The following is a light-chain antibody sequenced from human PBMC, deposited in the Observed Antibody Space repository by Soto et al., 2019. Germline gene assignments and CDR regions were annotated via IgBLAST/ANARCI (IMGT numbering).Light chain of an antibody. Sequence: IVMTQSPATLSVSPGQRASLSCRASQSVSTTVAWYHQKPGQAPRLLVYGASTRATGIPARFSGSGAGTDFTLTIIRLEPEDFAVYFCQRYGSSPLIPFGQVRLLAIK. CDR2: GAS. J-gene: IGKJ5*01. V-gene: IGKV3-15*01. CDR1: QSVSTT. CDR3: QRYGSSPLIP.